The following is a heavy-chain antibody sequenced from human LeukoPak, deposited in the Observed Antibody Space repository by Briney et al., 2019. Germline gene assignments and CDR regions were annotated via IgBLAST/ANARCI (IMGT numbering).Heavy chain of an antibody. J-gene: IGHJ4*02. CDR1: GFTFSSYS. Sequence: GGSLRLSCAASGFTFSSYSMNWVRQAPGKGLEWVSRISSDGSSTTYADSVKGRFTISRDNAKNTLYLQMNNLRAEDTAMYYCARDQRVTGRPDIDYWGQGTLVIVSS. CDR3: ARDQRVTGRPDIDY. CDR2: ISSDGSST. V-gene: IGHV3-74*03. D-gene: IGHD6-6*01.